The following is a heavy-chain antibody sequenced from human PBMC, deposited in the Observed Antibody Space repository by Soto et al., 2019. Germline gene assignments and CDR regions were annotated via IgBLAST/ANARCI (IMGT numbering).Heavy chain of an antibody. V-gene: IGHV3-33*01. J-gene: IGHJ3*02. CDR2: IWYDGSNK. CDR1: GFTFSSYG. CDR3: ARGPSSPYYYDSSGYYYDYAFDI. D-gene: IGHD3-22*01. Sequence: PGGSLRLSCAASGFTFSSYGMHWVRQAPGKGLEWVAVIWYDGSNKYYADSVKGRFTISRDNSKNTLYLQMNSLRAEDTAVYYCARGPSSPYYYDSSGYYYDYAFDIWGQGTMVTVSS.